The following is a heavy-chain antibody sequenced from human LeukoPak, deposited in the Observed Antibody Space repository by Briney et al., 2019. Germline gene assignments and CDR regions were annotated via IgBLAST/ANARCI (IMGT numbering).Heavy chain of an antibody. CDR3: ARDPYSSSWSTGVDY. V-gene: IGHV1-18*01. CDR1: GYTFTSYG. Sequence: ASVKVSCKASGYTFTSYGISWVRQAPGQGLEWMGWISAYNGNTNYAQKLQGRVTMTTDTSTSTAYMELRSLRSDDTAVYYCARDPYSSSWSTGVDYWGQGTLVTVSS. J-gene: IGHJ4*02. D-gene: IGHD6-13*01. CDR2: ISAYNGNT.